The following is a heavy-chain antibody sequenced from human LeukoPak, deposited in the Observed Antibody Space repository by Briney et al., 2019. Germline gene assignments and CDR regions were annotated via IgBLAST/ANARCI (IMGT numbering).Heavy chain of an antibody. CDR2: IIPIFGTA. CDR1: GGTFSSYA. D-gene: IGHD5-12*01. CDR3: ARAGEVARYYMDV. J-gene: IGHJ6*03. V-gene: IGHV1-69*06. Sequence: ASVKVSCKASGGTFSSYAISWVRQAPGQGLEWMGGIIPIFGTANYAQKFQGRVTITADKSTSTAYMELSSLRSEDTAVYSCARAGEVARYYMDVWGKGTTVTVSS.